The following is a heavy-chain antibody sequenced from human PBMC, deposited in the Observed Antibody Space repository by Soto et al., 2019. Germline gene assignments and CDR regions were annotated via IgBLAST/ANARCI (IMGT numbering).Heavy chain of an antibody. J-gene: IGHJ4*02. V-gene: IGHV3-11*01. CDR1: GFTFSDYY. CDR3: ARRAADGRYLDC. CDR2: ISSSGNSI. Sequence: GGSLRLSCAASGFTFSDYYMTWIRQAPGKGLEWVSYISSSGNSIYYADSVRGRFTVSRDNAKNSLFLQMNSLRAEDTAVYYCARRAADGRYLDCWGLRTPGTV. D-gene: IGHD6-13*01.